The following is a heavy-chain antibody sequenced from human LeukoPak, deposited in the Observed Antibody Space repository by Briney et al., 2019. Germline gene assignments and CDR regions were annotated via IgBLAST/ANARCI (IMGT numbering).Heavy chain of an antibody. CDR3: ARDLGRITALTGNDY. V-gene: IGHV1-18*01. D-gene: IGHD1-14*01. CDR2: ISAYNGNT. CDR1: GYTFTSYG. Sequence: ASVKVSCKASGYTFTSYGISWVRQAPGQGLEWMGWISAYNGNTNYAQKLQGRVTMTTDTSTSTAYMELRSLRSDDTAVYYCARDLGRITALTGNDYWGQGTLVTVSS. J-gene: IGHJ4*02.